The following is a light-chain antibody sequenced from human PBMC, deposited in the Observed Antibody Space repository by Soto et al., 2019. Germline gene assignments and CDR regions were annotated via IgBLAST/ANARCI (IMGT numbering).Light chain of an antibody. CDR2: AAS. J-gene: IGKJ1*01. CDR3: QNHGT. Sequence: DIQMTQSPSSLSASVGDGVTITCRASQGVSNYLAWYQQKPGKVPKLLIYAASTLQSGVPSRFSGSGSGTDFTLTISSLQTEDVATYYCQNHGTFGQGTKVEIK. CDR1: QGVSNY. V-gene: IGKV1-27*01.